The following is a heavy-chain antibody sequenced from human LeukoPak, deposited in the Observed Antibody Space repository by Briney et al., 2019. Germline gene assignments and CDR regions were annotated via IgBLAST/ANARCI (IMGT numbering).Heavy chain of an antibody. CDR2: IYYTGST. J-gene: IGHJ6*03. D-gene: IGHD6-13*01. Sequence: SETLSLTCTVSGGSISSYYWSWIRQPPGKGLEWIGYIYYTGSTNHNPSLKSRVIISVDTSKNQFSLKMTSVNAADTAVYYCARVPSASAYHYMDVWGKGTTVTVSS. CDR3: ARVPSASAYHYMDV. V-gene: IGHV4-59*01. CDR1: GGSISSYY.